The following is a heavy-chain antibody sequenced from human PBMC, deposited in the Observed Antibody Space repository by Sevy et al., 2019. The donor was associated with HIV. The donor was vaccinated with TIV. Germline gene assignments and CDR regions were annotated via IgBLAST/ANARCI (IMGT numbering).Heavy chain of an antibody. CDR1: GFNFRTYS. V-gene: IGHV3-21*04. CDR3: GRDFTILGVVYRIDY. J-gene: IGHJ4*01. Sequence: GGSLRLSCAASGFNFRTYSMNWVRQAPGKGLEWLSSISDDSRYIYYSDSVKGRFTISRANAKNLLFLQMNNLRVEDKAIYYCGRDFTILGVVYRIDYWGQGNLVTVSS. CDR2: ISDDSRYI. D-gene: IGHD3-3*01.